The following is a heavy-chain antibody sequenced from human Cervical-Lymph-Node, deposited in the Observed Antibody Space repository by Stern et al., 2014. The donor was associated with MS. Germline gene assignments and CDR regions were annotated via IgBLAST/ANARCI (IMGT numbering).Heavy chain of an antibody. V-gene: IGHV3-11*01. D-gene: IGHD2-2*01. Sequence: VQLVESGGGLVKPGGSLRLSCVASGFTFSDYYMNWIRQAPGKGLEWVAYIGSSDATTCYADSVKGRITVSRDNAKNSLYLQMNSLRAEDTAVYYCAREDIVVVAATIPYSYYGLDLWGQGTTVTVSS. J-gene: IGHJ6*02. CDR3: AREDIVVVAATIPYSYYGLDL. CDR1: GFTFSDYY. CDR2: IGSSDATT.